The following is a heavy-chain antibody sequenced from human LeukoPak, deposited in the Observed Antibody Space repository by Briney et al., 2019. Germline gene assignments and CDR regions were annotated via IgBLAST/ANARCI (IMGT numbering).Heavy chain of an antibody. D-gene: IGHD3-10*01. Sequence: PGGSLRLSCAASGFTFSSYAMSWVRQAPGKELEWVSAISGSGGSTYYADSVKGRFTISRDNSKNTLYLQMNSLRAEDTAVYYCAKGQSYYGSGSYYPDYWGQGTLVTVSS. V-gene: IGHV3-23*01. CDR1: GFTFSSYA. J-gene: IGHJ4*02. CDR3: AKGQSYYGSGSYYPDY. CDR2: ISGSGGST.